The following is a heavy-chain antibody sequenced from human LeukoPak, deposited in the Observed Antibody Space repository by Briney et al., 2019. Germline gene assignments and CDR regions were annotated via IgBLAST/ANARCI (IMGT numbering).Heavy chain of an antibody. CDR1: GGSFSGYY. V-gene: IGHV4-34*01. D-gene: IGHD5-18*01. CDR3: ARGSLDTAMVYLIDY. J-gene: IGHJ4*02. Sequence: SETLSLTCAVYGGSFSGYYWSWIRQPPGEGLEWIGEINHSGSTNYNPSLKSRVTISVDTSKNQFSLKLSSVTAADTAVYYCARGSLDTAMVYLIDYWGQGTLVTVSS. CDR2: INHSGST.